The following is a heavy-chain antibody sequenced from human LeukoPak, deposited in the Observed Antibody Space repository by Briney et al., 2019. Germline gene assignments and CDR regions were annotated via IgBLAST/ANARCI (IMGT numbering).Heavy chain of an antibody. Sequence: SETLSLTCVVYGGSFSGYYWSWIRQPPGKGLEWIGEINHSGSTNYNPSLKSRVTISVDTSKNQFSLKLSSVTAADTAVYYCARAAGSGYNWFDPWGQGTLVTVSS. CDR3: ARAAGSGYNWFDP. D-gene: IGHD6-19*01. V-gene: IGHV4-34*01. CDR2: INHSGST. J-gene: IGHJ5*02. CDR1: GGSFSGYY.